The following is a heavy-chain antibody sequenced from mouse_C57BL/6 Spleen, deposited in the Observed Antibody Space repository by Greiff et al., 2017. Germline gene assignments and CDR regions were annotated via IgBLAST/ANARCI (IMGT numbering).Heavy chain of an antibody. J-gene: IGHJ2*01. Sequence: QVPLQQPGAELVRPGSSVKLSCKASGYTFTSYWMHGVKQRPIQGLEWIGNLDPSDSETHYNQKFKDKATLTVDKSSSTAYMQPSSLTSDDCAVYCCARPKDYGSSVFDYWGQGTTLTVSS. D-gene: IGHD1-1*01. CDR3: ARPKDYGSSVFDY. V-gene: IGHV1-52*01. CDR2: LDPSDSET. CDR1: GYTFTSYW.